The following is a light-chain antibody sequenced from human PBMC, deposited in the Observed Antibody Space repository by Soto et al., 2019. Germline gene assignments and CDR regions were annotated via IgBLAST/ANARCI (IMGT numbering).Light chain of an antibody. CDR1: SGSVSTSYY. CDR2: STN. J-gene: IGLJ3*02. Sequence: QTVVTQETSFSVSPGGTVTLTCGLSSGSVSTSYYPSWFQQTPGQAPRTLIYSTNIRSSGVPDRFSGSILGNKAALTITGAQADDESDYYCGLYMGSGIWVFGGGTQLTVL. CDR3: GLYMGSGIWV. V-gene: IGLV8-61*01.